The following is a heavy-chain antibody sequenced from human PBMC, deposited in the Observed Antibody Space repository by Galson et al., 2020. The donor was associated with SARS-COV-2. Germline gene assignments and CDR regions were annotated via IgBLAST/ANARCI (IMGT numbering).Heavy chain of an antibody. J-gene: IGHJ6*02. V-gene: IGHV6-1*01. CDR2: TYYRSKWYS. Sequence: SQTLSLTCDISGDTVSSDSAAWNWIRQSPLRGLEWLGRTYYRSKWYSDYTVSIKSRITITADASKNQFSLQLKSATPDDTALYYCARSPGKTVARTMDVWGQGTSVTVSS. CDR3: ARSPGKTVARTMDV. D-gene: IGHD4-17*01. CDR1: GDTVSSDSAA.